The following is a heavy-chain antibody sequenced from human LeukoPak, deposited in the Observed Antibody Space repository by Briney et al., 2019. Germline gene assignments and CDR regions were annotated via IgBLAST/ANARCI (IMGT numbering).Heavy chain of an antibody. Sequence: ASVKVSCKASGYTFTGYYMHWVRQAPGQGLEWMGWINPNSGGTNYAQKFQSRVTMTRDTSISTAYMELSRLRSDDTAVYYCARGYILNDAFDIWGQGTMVTVSS. D-gene: IGHD5-12*01. CDR1: GYTFTGYY. CDR2: INPNSGGT. V-gene: IGHV1-2*02. CDR3: ARGYILNDAFDI. J-gene: IGHJ3*02.